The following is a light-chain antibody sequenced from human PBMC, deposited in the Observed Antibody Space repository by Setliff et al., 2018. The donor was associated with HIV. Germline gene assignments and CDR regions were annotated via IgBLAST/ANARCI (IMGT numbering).Light chain of an antibody. V-gene: IGLV2-11*01. Sequence: QSALTQPRSVSGSPGQSVTISCTGPSSDVGNYNSVSWYQHHPGKAPKLMIYDVTKRPSGVPDRFSGSKSGNTASLTISGLQAEDEADYYCCSYAGSSTYVFGTGTKVTVL. CDR2: DVT. J-gene: IGLJ1*01. CDR3: CSYAGSSTYV. CDR1: SSDVGNYNS.